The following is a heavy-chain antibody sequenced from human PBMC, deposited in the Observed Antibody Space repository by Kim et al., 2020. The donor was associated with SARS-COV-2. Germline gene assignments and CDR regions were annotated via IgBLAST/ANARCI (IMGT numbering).Heavy chain of an antibody. D-gene: IGHD3-22*01. J-gene: IGHJ4*02. Sequence: SVKVSCKASGGTFSSYAISWVRQAPGQGLEWMGGIIPIFGTANYAQKFQGRVTITADESTSTAYMELSSLRSEDTAVYYCVGYYYYDSSGYYGGFDYWGQGTLVTVSS. CDR1: GGTFSSYA. CDR3: VGYYYYDSSGYYGGFDY. V-gene: IGHV1-69*13. CDR2: IIPIFGTA.